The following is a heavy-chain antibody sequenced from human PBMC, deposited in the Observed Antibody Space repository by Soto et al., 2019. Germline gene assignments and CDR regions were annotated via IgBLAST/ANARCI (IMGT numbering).Heavy chain of an antibody. V-gene: IGHV4-59*12. CDR1: GGSISSYY. D-gene: IGHD2-2*01. J-gene: IGHJ4*02. CDR2: IYYSGST. Sequence: SETLSLTCTVSGGSISSYYWSWIRQPPGKGLEWIGYIYYSGSTNYNPSLKSRVTISVDTSKNQFSLKMSSVTAADTAVYYCARGIGYCSSINCYSSRRLRFDSWGQGTLVTVSS. CDR3: ARGIGYCSSINCYSSRRLRFDS.